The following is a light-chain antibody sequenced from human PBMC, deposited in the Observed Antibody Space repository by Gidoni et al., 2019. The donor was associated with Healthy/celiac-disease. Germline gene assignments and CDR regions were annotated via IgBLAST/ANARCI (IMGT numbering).Light chain of an antibody. CDR1: QSILYSSNNQNY. V-gene: IGKV4-1*01. Sequence: DIVMTQSPDSLAVSLGERATINCKSSQSILYSSNNQNYLAWYQQKPGQPPKLLIYWASTRESGVPDRVSGSGSGTDFTLTISSLQAEDVAVYYCQQYYGTPITFGQGTRLEIK. J-gene: IGKJ5*01. CDR3: QQYYGTPIT. CDR2: WAS.